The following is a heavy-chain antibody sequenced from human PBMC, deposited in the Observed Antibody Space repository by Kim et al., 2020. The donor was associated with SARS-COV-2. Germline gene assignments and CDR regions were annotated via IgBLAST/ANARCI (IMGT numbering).Heavy chain of an antibody. J-gene: IGHJ4*02. Sequence: ASVKVSCKASGYTFTSYAMHWVRQAPGQRLEWMGWINAGNGNTKYSQKFQGRVTITRDTSESTAYMELSSLRSEDTAVYYCARDLRELWFGGYFDYWGQGTLVTVSS. D-gene: IGHD3-10*01. CDR2: INAGNGNT. CDR1: GYTFTSYA. V-gene: IGHV1-3*01. CDR3: ARDLRELWFGGYFDY.